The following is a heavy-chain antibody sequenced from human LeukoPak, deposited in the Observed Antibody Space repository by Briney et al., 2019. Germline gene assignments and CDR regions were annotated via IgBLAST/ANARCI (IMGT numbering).Heavy chain of an antibody. J-gene: IGHJ3*02. D-gene: IGHD3/OR15-3a*01. CDR1: GGSISSGGYY. CDR2: IYYSGST. CDR3: ARVEGLVITYAFDI. Sequence: TSETLSLTCTVSGGSISSGGYYWSWIRQHPGKGLEWIGYIYYSGSTNYNPSLKSRVTISVDTSKNQFSLKLSSVTAADTAVYYCARVEGLVITYAFDIWGQGTMVTVSS. V-gene: IGHV4-61*08.